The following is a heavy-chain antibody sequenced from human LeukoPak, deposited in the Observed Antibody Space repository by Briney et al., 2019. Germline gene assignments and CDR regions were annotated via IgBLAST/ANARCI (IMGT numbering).Heavy chain of an antibody. Sequence: GGSLRLSCAASGFTFDDYGMSWVRQAPGKGLEWVSGINWNGGSTGYADSVKGRFTTSRDNAKNSLYLQMNSLRAEDTALYHCARDRGAALLGAFDPWGQGTLVTVSS. CDR2: INWNGGST. CDR1: GFTFDDYG. J-gene: IGHJ5*02. V-gene: IGHV3-20*01. D-gene: IGHD6-6*01. CDR3: ARDRGAALLGAFDP.